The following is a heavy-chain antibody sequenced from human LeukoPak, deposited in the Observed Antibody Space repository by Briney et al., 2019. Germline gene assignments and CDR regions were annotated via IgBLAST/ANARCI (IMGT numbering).Heavy chain of an antibody. CDR3: ARAQATMVRGVISHAFDI. CDR1: GGSFSGYY. V-gene: IGHV4-59*10. J-gene: IGHJ3*02. Sequence: SETLSLTCAVYGGSFSGYYWSWIRQPPGKGLEWIGRIYTSGSTNYNPSLKSRVTMSVDTSKNQFSLKLSSVTAADTAVYYCARAQATMVRGVISHAFDIWGQGTMVTVSS. D-gene: IGHD3-10*01. CDR2: IYTSGST.